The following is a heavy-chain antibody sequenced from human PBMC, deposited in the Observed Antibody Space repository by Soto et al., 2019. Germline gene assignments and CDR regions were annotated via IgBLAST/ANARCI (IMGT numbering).Heavy chain of an antibody. V-gene: IGHV3-72*01. J-gene: IGHJ6*02. CDR2: SRNRANGYMT. D-gene: IGHD1-1*01. CDR3: ASGTIGNSGDYYYGMDV. CDR1: GFTFSDHY. Sequence: EVQLVESGGGLVQPGGSLRLSCAASGFTFSDHYMDWVRQAPRKGLAWVGRSRNRANGYMTEYAASVKGRFTISRDGSRSSVFLQLNSLKTEDTAVYYCASGTIGNSGDYYYGMDVWGQGTTVIVSS.